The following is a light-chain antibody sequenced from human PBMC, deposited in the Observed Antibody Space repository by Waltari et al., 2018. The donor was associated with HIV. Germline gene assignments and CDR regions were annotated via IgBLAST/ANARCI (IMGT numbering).Light chain of an antibody. CDR1: QSLLYNSNNKNY. V-gene: IGKV4-1*01. Sequence: DIVMTQSPVSLAVSPGERATFTCKYNQSLLYNSNNKNYLSWYQQKSGQPPKLLIYWASNRESGVPDRFRGSGSGTDFTLTINNLQAEDVAIYYCQQYYSLPLTFGGGTRVEIK. CDR3: QQYYSLPLT. J-gene: IGKJ4*01. CDR2: WAS.